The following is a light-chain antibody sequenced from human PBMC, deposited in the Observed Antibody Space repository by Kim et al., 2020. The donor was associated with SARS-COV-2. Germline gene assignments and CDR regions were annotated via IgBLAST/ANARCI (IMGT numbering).Light chain of an antibody. CDR3: LAWDIRLLVWI. CDR2: GSD. Sequence: QTGTRACAGNDNDGGKRGAAWRERQRGQPARGLSCGSDEGPSGVAERFSASRSGNTASLTISGLLSEDEADYYCLAWDIRLLVWIFGGGTQLTVL. CDR1: DNDGGKRG. J-gene: IGLJ3*02. V-gene: IGLV10-54*01.